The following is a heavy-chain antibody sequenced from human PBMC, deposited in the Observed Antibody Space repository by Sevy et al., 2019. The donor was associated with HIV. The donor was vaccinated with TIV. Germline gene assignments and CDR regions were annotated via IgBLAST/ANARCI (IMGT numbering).Heavy chain of an antibody. CDR3: AREVGYSGYDLYDY. CDR1: GFTFSDYY. V-gene: IGHV3-11*06. J-gene: IGHJ4*02. CDR2: ISSSSSYT. Sequence: GGSLRLSCAASGFTFSDYYMSWIRQAPGKGLEWVSYISSSSSYTNYADSVKGRFTISRDNAKNSLYLQMNSLRAEDTAVYYCAREVGYSGYDLYDYRGQGTLVTVSS. D-gene: IGHD5-12*01.